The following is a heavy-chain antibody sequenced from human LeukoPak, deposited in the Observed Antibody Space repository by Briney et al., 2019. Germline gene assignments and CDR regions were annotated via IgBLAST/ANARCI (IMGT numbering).Heavy chain of an antibody. CDR3: ARFTYYDFWSGYVDSRNWFDP. CDR1: GYTFTSYG. D-gene: IGHD3-3*01. Sequence: GASVKVSCKASGYTFTSYGISWVRQAPGQGLEWMGWISAYNGNTNYAQRLQGRVTMTADTSTSTAYMELRSLRSDDTAVYYCARFTYYDFWSGYVDSRNWFDPWGQGTLVTVSS. V-gene: IGHV1-18*01. CDR2: ISAYNGNT. J-gene: IGHJ5*02.